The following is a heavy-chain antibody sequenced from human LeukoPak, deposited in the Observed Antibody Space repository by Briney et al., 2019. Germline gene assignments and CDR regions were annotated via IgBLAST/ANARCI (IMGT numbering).Heavy chain of an antibody. Sequence: GGSLRLSCAASGFTFSSYWMHWVRQAPGKGLVWVSRVNSDGSSTTYADPVKGRFTISRDNAKNTLYLEMNSLRAEDTAVYHCVRANYYRSGGYQQHFDSWGQGTLVTVSS. CDR3: VRANYYRSGGYQQHFDS. CDR2: VNSDGSST. J-gene: IGHJ4*02. D-gene: IGHD3-10*01. CDR1: GFTFSSYW. V-gene: IGHV3-74*01.